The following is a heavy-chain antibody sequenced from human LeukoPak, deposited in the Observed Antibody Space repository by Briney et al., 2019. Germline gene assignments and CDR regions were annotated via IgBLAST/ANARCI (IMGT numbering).Heavy chain of an antibody. Sequence: SETLSLTCAVYGGSFSGYYGSWIRQPPAKGLEWIGEINHSGSTNYNPSLKSRVTISVDTSKNQFSLKLSSVTAADTAVYYCASSCGWCMLDQNWFDPWGQGTLVTVSS. CDR2: INHSGST. D-gene: IGHD2-8*01. CDR1: GGSFSGYY. V-gene: IGHV4-34*01. J-gene: IGHJ5*02. CDR3: ASSCGWCMLDQNWFDP.